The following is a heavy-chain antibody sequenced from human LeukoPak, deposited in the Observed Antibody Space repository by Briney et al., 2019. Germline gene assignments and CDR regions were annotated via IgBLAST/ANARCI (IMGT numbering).Heavy chain of an antibody. V-gene: IGHV4-59*01. D-gene: IGHD4-17*01. CDR2: IHYSGST. Sequence: SSETLSLTCTVSGASISTYYWSWIRQPPGKGLEWIGDIHYSGSTNYNPSLKSRVTISVDTSKNQFSLKLSSVTAADTAVYYCARGVGYGDYLGYWGQGTLVTVSS. J-gene: IGHJ4*02. CDR1: GASISTYY. CDR3: ARGVGYGDYLGY.